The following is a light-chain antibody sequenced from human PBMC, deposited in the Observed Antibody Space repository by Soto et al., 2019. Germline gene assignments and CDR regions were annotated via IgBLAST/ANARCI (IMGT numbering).Light chain of an antibody. CDR3: QQYENFSGT. CDR2: AAS. J-gene: IGKJ1*01. Sequence: SPMTQFPSSLSASVGYRFTITCRASQSISSWLAGYQQKPGNAPKLLIYAASTLQSGVPSRFSGSGSGTDFTLTISSLQPDDFATYYCQQYENFSGTFGQGTKVDIK. CDR1: QSISSW. V-gene: IGKV1-5*01.